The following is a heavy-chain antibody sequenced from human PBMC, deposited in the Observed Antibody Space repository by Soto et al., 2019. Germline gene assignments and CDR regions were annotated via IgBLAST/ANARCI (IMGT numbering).Heavy chain of an antibody. J-gene: IGHJ6*02. CDR2: IIPIFGTA. Sequence: SVKVSCKASGGTFSSYAISWVRQAPGQGLEWMGGIIPIFGTANYAQKFQGRVTITADESTSTAYMELSSLRSEDTAAYYCARQLNLRNYGMDVWGQGTTVTVSS. CDR1: GGTFSSYA. D-gene: IGHD2-2*01. CDR3: ARQLNLRNYGMDV. V-gene: IGHV1-69*13.